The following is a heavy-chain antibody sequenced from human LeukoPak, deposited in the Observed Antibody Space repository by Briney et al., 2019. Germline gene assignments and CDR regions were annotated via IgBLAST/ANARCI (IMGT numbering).Heavy chain of an antibody. CDR2: ISHDGTSK. Sequence: PGGSLRLSCTASGFSFNNYAMHWVRQAPGKGLEWVAIISHDGTSKYYVDSVKGRFTISRDNSKNMVYLLMNSLRPEDTAVYYCARDSYLVYSGSFIEQSYCFDFWGQGALVTVSS. D-gene: IGHD1-26*01. V-gene: IGHV3-30*01. CDR1: GFSFNNYA. J-gene: IGHJ4*02. CDR3: ARDSYLVYSGSFIEQSYCFDF.